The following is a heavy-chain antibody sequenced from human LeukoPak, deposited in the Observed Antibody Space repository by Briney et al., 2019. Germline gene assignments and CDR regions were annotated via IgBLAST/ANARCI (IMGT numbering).Heavy chain of an antibody. CDR3: ARDKSGNSGWYSYFDY. V-gene: IGHV1-46*01. CDR2: ISPSGGST. D-gene: IGHD6-19*01. CDR1: GCTFTSNY. J-gene: IGHJ4*02. Sequence: ASVKVSCKAFGCTFTSNYMHWVRQAPGQGPEWMGVISPSGGSTTYAQKFQGRVTLTRDMSTSTDYLELSSLRSEDTAVYYCARDKSGNSGWYSYFDYWGQGTLVTVSS.